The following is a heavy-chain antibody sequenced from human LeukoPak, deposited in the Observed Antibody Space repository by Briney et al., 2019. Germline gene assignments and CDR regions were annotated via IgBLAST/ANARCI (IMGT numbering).Heavy chain of an antibody. J-gene: IGHJ5*02. CDR2: INHSGST. CDR1: GGSFSGYY. V-gene: IGHV4-34*01. D-gene: IGHD6-19*01. CDR3: ARTVSGIAVAGTWFDP. Sequence: SETLSLTCAVYGGSFSGYYWSWIRQPPRKGLEWIGEINHSGSTNYNPSLKSRVTISVDTSKNQFSLKLSSVTAADTAVYYCARTVSGIAVAGTWFDPWGQGTLVTVSS.